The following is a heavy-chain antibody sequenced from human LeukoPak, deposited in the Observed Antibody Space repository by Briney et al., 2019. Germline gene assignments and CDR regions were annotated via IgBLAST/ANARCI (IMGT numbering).Heavy chain of an antibody. CDR3: AKAEMVRGVIISPCDY. D-gene: IGHD3-10*01. V-gene: IGHV3-23*01. CDR2: ISGSGGST. Sequence: GGSLRLSCAASGFTFSSYAMSWVRQAPGKGLEWVSAISGSGGSTYYADSVKGRFTISRDNSKNTLYLQMNSLRVEDTAVYYCAKAEMVRGVIISPCDYWGQGTLVTVSS. J-gene: IGHJ4*02. CDR1: GFTFSSYA.